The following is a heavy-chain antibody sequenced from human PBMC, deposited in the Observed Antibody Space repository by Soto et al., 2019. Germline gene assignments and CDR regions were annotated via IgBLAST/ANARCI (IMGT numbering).Heavy chain of an antibody. CDR2: INPSRGLT. CDR1: GYMFDNYY. Sequence: ASVKVSCKASGYMFDNYYIHWVRQTPGQGLQWIGVINPSRGLTTYAQKFQGRVSMTRDTATTTVFMELSSLTSEDTAIYYCARDGVPIAARSGFLDNWGPRTLVTVPS. J-gene: IGHJ4*02. D-gene: IGHD6-6*01. CDR3: ARDGVPIAARSGFLDN. V-gene: IGHV1-46*02.